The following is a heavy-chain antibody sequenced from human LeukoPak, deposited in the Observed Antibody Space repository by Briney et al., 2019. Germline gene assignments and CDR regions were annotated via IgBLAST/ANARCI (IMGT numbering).Heavy chain of an antibody. CDR1: GDSISSSNSY. J-gene: IGHJ4*02. V-gene: IGHV4-39*07. CDR2: LYYSGSS. Sequence: SETLSLTCTVSGDSISSSNSYRGWIRQPPGKGLEWIGSLYYSGSSYYNPSLKSRVTISADTSKNQFSLKLSSVTAADTAVYYCANVDTAMVLFDYWGQGTLVTVSS. D-gene: IGHD5-18*01. CDR3: ANVDTAMVLFDY.